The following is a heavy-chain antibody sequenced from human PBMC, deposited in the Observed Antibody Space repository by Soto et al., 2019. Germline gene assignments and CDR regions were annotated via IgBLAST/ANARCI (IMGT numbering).Heavy chain of an antibody. CDR1: GFTFDSYA. CDR3: AKDRLTVFGVVVTFED. D-gene: IGHD3-3*01. CDR2: LSGSGYQT. V-gene: IGHV3-23*01. J-gene: IGHJ4*02. Sequence: EVQLLESGGGLAQPGGSLRLSCATDGFTFDSYAMHWVRQAPGKGLEWVSSLSGSGYQTYYADSVKGRLTISRDRSKNTVYLQMNSLRAEDTAVYFCAKDRLTVFGVVVTFEDWGRGTLVTVAS.